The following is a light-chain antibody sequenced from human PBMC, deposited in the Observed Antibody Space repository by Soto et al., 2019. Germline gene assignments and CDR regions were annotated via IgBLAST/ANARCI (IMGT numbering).Light chain of an antibody. J-gene: IGLJ2*01. Sequence: QSVVTQPPSVSGAPGQRVTISCTVSSSNIGAGYDVHWYQQLPGTAPKLLIYGNSIRPSGVPDRFSGSKSGTSASLAITGLQAEDEADYYCQSYDSSLSGVVFGGGTKLTVL. CDR3: QSYDSSLSGVV. CDR2: GNS. CDR1: SSNIGAGYD. V-gene: IGLV1-40*01.